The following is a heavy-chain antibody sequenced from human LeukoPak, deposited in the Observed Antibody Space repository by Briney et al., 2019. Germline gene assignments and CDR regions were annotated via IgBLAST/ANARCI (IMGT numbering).Heavy chain of an antibody. J-gene: IGHJ4*02. Sequence: PSETLSLTCTVSGYSISRGYYWGWIRQPPGKGLEWIGSIYHGGSTYYNPSLKSRVTISVDTSKNQFSLKLSSVTAADTAVYYCARHSRLITTIHFDYWGQGTLVTVSS. CDR1: GYSISRGYY. CDR2: IYHGGST. D-gene: IGHD3-22*01. CDR3: ARHSRLITTIHFDY. V-gene: IGHV4-38-2*02.